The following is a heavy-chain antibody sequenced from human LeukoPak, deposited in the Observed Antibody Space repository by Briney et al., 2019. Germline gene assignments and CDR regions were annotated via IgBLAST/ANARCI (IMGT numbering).Heavy chain of an antibody. CDR2: INPNSGGT. J-gene: IGHJ6*03. D-gene: IGHD6-6*01. CDR1: GYTFTGYY. Sequence: GASVRVSCTASGYTFTGYYMHWVRQAPGQGLEWMGWINPNSGGTNYAQKFQGRVTISRDTSICTAYMELSRLRSDDTAVYYCATIAARYYYSYMDVWGQGTTVTVSS. V-gene: IGHV1-2*02. CDR3: ATIAARYYYSYMDV.